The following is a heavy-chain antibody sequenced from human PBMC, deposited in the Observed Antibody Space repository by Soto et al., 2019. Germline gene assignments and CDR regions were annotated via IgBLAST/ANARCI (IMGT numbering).Heavy chain of an antibody. CDR1: GFTFSSYG. CDR3: TTDSYSTMIVVRFDY. CDR2: IWYDGSNK. V-gene: IGHV3-33*01. D-gene: IGHD3-22*01. J-gene: IGHJ4*01. Sequence: PGGSLRISCAASGFTFSSYGMHWVRQAPGKGLEWVAVIWYDGSNKYYADSVKGRFTISRDNSKNTLYLQMNSLKTEDTGIYYCTTDSYSTMIVVRFDYWGHGTLVTVSS.